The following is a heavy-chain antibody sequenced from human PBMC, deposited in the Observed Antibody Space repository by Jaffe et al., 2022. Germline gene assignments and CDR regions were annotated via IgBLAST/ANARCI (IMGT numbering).Heavy chain of an antibody. J-gene: IGHJ6*03. V-gene: IGHV1-46*03. D-gene: IGHD3-16*01. CDR1: GYTFTSYY. Sequence: QVQLVQSGAEVKKPGASVKVSCKASGYTFTSYYMHWVRQAPGQGLEWMGIINPSGGSTSYAQKFQGRVTMTRDTSTSTVYMELSSLRSEDTAVYYCARDRGKSLMITFGGMGYYMDVWGKGTTVTVSS. CDR2: INPSGGST. CDR3: ARDRGKSLMITFGGMGYYMDV.